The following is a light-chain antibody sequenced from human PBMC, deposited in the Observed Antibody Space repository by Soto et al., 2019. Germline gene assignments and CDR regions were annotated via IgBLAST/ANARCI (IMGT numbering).Light chain of an antibody. CDR1: SSNIGAGYD. CDR2: LNN. J-gene: IGLJ3*02. V-gene: IGLV1-40*01. CDR3: QSYDSSLSAWV. Sequence: HSVLTQPPSVSGAPGQRVTISCTGSSSNIGAGYDVHWYQQIPGTAPKLLIYLNNNRPSGVPDRLSGSKSGTSASLAITGLQAEDEADYYCQSYDSSLSAWVFGGGTKLTVL.